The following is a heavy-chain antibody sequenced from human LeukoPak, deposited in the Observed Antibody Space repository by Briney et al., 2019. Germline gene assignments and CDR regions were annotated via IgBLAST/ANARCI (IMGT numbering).Heavy chain of an antibody. CDR1: GGSISSSSYY. CDR2: IYYSGST. V-gene: IGHV4-39*01. J-gene: IGHJ3*02. Sequence: SETLSLTCTVSGGSISSSSYYWGWIRHPPGKGLEWIGSIYYSGSTYYSPSLKSRVTISVGTSKNQFSPKLSSVPAADTAVYYCASAHSRYCSSTSCYRTHAFDIWGQGTMVTVSS. CDR3: ASAHSRYCSSTSCYRTHAFDI. D-gene: IGHD2-2*01.